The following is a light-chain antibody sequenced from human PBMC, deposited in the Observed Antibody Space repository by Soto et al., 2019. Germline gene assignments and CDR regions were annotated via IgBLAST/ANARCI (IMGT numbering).Light chain of an antibody. V-gene: IGLV1-44*01. Sequence: HSVLTQPLSASGTPGQTITISCSGSSSNIGSYTVHWYQLLPGTAPKLLIYSHNQRPSGVPDGFSGSKSGTSASLSISGLQSVDEADYYCATWDDSLNSPLFGGGTKVTVL. CDR1: SSNIGSYT. J-gene: IGLJ2*01. CDR3: ATWDDSLNSPL. CDR2: SHN.